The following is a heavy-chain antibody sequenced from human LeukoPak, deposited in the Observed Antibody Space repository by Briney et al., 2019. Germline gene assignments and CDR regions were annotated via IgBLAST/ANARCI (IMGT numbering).Heavy chain of an antibody. CDR2: INPSGGST. J-gene: IGHJ4*02. CDR1: GYTFTSYG. Sequence: VKVSCKASGYTFTSYGISWVRQAPGQGLEWMGTINPSGGSTSYAQKFQGRVTMTRDMSTSTVYMELSSLRSEDTAVYYCARDTLDYWGQGTLVTVSS. V-gene: IGHV1-46*01. CDR3: ARDTLDY.